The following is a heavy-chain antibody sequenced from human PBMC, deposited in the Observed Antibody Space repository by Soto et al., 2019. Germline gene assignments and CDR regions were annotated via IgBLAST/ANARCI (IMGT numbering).Heavy chain of an antibody. CDR1: GGSISSGGYY. D-gene: IGHD6-19*01. Sequence: PSETLSLTCTVSGGSISSGGYYWSWIRQHPGKGLEWIGYIYYSGSTYYNPSLKSRVTISVDTSKNQFSLKLSSVTAADTAVYYCARDGIAVAGTRWFDPWGQGTMGTVSS. CDR2: IYYSGST. V-gene: IGHV4-31*03. J-gene: IGHJ5*02. CDR3: ARDGIAVAGTRWFDP.